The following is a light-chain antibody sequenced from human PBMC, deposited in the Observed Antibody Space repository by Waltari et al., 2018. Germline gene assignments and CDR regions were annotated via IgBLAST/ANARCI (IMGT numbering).Light chain of an antibody. CDR1: QSLLHHNGYNY. CDR3: MQALQTPYT. Sequence: DIVMTQSPLSLPVTPGEPASISCRSSQSLLHHNGYNYLDWYLQKPGQSPQLLIYLGSNRASGVPDRFSGSGSGTDFTLKINRVEAEDVGVYYCMQALQTPYTFGQGTKLEI. J-gene: IGKJ2*01. V-gene: IGKV2-28*01. CDR2: LGS.